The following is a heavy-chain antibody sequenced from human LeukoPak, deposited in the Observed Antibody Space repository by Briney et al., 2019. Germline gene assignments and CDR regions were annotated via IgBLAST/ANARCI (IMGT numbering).Heavy chain of an antibody. CDR3: TRPDTGSGWYVKSDFDI. CDR2: IRSKAYGGTT. J-gene: IGHJ3*02. D-gene: IGHD6-19*01. V-gene: IGHV3-49*04. CDR1: GFTFGDYA. Sequence: GGSLRLSCTASGFTFGDYAMSRVRQAPGKGLEWVGFIRSKAYGGTTEYAASVKGRFTTSRDDSKSIAYLQMNSLKTEDTAVYYCTRPDTGSGWYVKSDFDIWGQGTMVTVSS.